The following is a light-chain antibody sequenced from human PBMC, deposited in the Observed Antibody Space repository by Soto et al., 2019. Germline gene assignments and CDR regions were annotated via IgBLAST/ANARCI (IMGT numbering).Light chain of an antibody. J-gene: IGKJ1*01. Sequence: DITLTQSLTTLSASVGDRITIXCRASQLISSWLAWYQQKPGKAPKLLIYKASRLERGVPSRFSGSGSGTDFTLTISRLEPEDFAVYYCQQYGSSPKTFGQGTKVDI. V-gene: IGKV1-5*03. CDR3: QQYGSSPKT. CDR2: KAS. CDR1: QLISSW.